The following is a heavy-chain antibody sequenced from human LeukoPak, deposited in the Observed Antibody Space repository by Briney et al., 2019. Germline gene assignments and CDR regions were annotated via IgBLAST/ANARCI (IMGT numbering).Heavy chain of an antibody. J-gene: IGHJ4*02. D-gene: IGHD2/OR15-2a*01. CDR3: AKDLLLSRGGMFDY. CDR2: ITSSSSYI. Sequence: GGSLRLSCAASGFTFTSYNMNWVRQAPGKGLEWVSSITSSSSYIYYADSVKGRFTISRDNAKNSLYLQMDSLRVEDTAVYYCAKDLLLSRGGMFDYWGQGTLVTVSS. CDR1: GFTFTSYN. V-gene: IGHV3-21*04.